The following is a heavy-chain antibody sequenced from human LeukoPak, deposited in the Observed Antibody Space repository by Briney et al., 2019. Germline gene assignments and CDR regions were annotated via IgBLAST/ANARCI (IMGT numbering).Heavy chain of an antibody. J-gene: IGHJ5*02. CDR2: IYTSGST. CDR1: GGSISSGSYY. Sequence: SETLSLTCTVSGGSISSGSYYWSWIRQPAGKGLEWIGRIYTSGSTNYNPSLKSRATISVDTSKNRFSLKLSSVNAADTAVYYCASNIVVVPDNWFDPWGQGTLVTVSS. D-gene: IGHD2-2*01. V-gene: IGHV4-61*02. CDR3: ASNIVVVPDNWFDP.